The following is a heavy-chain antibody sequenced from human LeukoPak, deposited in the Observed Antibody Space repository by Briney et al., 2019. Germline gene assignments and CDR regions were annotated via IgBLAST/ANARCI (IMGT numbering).Heavy chain of an antibody. CDR1: GFTFSSYS. D-gene: IGHD3-10*01. Sequence: GGSLRLSCAASGFTFSSYSMNWVRQAPGKGLEWVSYISSSGSTIYYADSVKGRFTISRDNAKNSLYLQMNSLRAEDTAVYYCATGITMVRGVIAPYYMDVWGKGTTVTISS. CDR3: ATGITMVRGVIAPYYMDV. J-gene: IGHJ6*03. CDR2: ISSSGSTI. V-gene: IGHV3-48*04.